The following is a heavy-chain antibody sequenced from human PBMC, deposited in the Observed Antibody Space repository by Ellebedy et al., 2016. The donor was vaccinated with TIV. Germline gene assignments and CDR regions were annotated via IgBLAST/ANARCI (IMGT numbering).Heavy chain of an antibody. CDR2: SFYSGST. CDR3: ARRGDGYNPSDYYYYGMDV. Sequence: SETLSLTCTVSGGSIKNYYWNWIRQPPGQGLDRIGSSFYSGSTNYHPSLKSRVTISVDTSKNQFSLKLSSLTASDTAVYYCARRGDGYNPSDYYYYGMDVWGQGTTVTVSS. CDR1: GGSIKNYY. V-gene: IGHV4-59*08. D-gene: IGHD5-24*01. J-gene: IGHJ6*02.